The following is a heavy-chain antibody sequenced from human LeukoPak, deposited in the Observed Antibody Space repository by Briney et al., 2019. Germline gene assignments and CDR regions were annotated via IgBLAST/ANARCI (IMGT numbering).Heavy chain of an antibody. V-gene: IGHV3-23*01. Sequence: GGSLRLSCAASGFTFSSYAMIWVPHAPGKGVECVSAISGSGGSTYYADSVQGRFTISGDNSKNTLYLQMNSLSAEDTAVYYCAKDLSWFGGSLATFGYWGKGTLATVSS. J-gene: IGHJ4*02. CDR2: ISGSGGST. D-gene: IGHD3-10*01. CDR1: GFTFSSYA. CDR3: AKDLSWFGGSLATFGY.